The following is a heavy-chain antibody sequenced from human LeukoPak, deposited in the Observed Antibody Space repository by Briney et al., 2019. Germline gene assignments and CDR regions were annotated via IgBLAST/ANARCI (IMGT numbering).Heavy chain of an antibody. CDR3: ARALGGVGPFDY. D-gene: IGHD3-16*01. CDR1: GGSFSGYY. CDR2: IYHSGST. V-gene: IGHV4-34*01. Sequence: SETLSLTCAVYGGSFSGYYWSWIRQPPGKGLEWIGEIYHSGSTNYNPSLKSRVTISVDKSKNQFSLKLSSVTAADTAVYYCARALGGVGPFDYWGQGTLVTVSS. J-gene: IGHJ4*02.